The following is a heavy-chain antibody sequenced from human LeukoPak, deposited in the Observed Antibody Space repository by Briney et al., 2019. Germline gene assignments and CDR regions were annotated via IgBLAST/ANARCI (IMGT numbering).Heavy chain of an antibody. V-gene: IGHV6-1*01. CDR3: ARSSSLLGGVDY. CDR1: GDIVSSNSAA. J-gene: IGHJ4*02. D-gene: IGHD6-6*01. CDR2: TNYRSKWYN. Sequence: SQTLSLTCAISGDIVSSNSAAWNWIRQSPSRGLEWLGRTNYRSKWYNDYAVSVKSRITINPDTSKNQFSLQLNSVTPEDTAVYYRARSSSLLGGVDYWGQGTLVTVSS.